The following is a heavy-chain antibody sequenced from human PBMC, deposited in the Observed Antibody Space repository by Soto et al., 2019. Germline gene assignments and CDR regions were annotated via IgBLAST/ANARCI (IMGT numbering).Heavy chain of an antibody. Sequence: SVKVSCKASGGTFSSYAISWVRQAPGQGLEWMGGIIPIFGTANYAQKFQGRVTITADESTSTAYMELSSLRSEDTAVYYCASMESLPAAGKDWGQGTLLTVSS. J-gene: IGHJ4*02. D-gene: IGHD6-13*01. CDR3: ASMESLPAAGKD. CDR2: IIPIFGTA. CDR1: GGTFSSYA. V-gene: IGHV1-69*13.